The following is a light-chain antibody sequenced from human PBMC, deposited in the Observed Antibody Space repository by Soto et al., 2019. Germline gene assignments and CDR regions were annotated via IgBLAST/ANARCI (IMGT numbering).Light chain of an antibody. CDR3: CSYAGSYNYV. V-gene: IGLV2-11*01. Sequence: QSVLTQPRSVSGSPGQSVTISCSGTSSDVGGYKYVSWYQQHPGKAPELMIYDVNKRPSGVPDRFSGSKSGNTASLTISGLQAEDEADYYCCSYAGSYNYVFGTGTKVTVL. CDR2: DVN. CDR1: SSDVGGYKY. J-gene: IGLJ1*01.